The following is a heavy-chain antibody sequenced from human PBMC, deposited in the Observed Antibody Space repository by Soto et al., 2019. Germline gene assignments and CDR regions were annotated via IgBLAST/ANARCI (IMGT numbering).Heavy chain of an antibody. CDR3: AREGAASYSYYYGTDV. CDR2: IDYSGST. Sequence: TLSLTCTVSGATISSGDAWWSWIRQSPGRGLEWIGYIDYSGSTYYKPSLASRVTISVDTSKNQFFLKLNSVTAADTAVYYCAREGAASYSYYYGTDVWRQGTTVTVSS. V-gene: IGHV4-30-4*01. D-gene: IGHD3-16*01. J-gene: IGHJ6*02. CDR1: GATISSGDAW.